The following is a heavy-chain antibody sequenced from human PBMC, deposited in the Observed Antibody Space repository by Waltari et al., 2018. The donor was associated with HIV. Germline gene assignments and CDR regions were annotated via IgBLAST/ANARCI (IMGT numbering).Heavy chain of an antibody. V-gene: IGHV1-2*02. J-gene: IGHJ4*02. CDR1: GFSFTGFY. Sequence: QAQLVQSGAEVKKPGASIKVSCKTSGFSFTGFYLHWVRQAPGQGLEWMGWMNPCTGGTKYARTCQGRVTMTRDTSINTAYVELSRLTSDDTAVYFCARGYPHFDYWGQGTLVTVSS. CDR3: ARGYPHFDY. D-gene: IGHD5-18*01. CDR2: MNPCTGGT.